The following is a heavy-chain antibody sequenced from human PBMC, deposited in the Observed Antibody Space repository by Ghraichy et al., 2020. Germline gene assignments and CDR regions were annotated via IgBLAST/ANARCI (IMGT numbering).Heavy chain of an antibody. CDR2: IKQDGSEK. CDR1: GFTFSSYW. Sequence: GESLNISCAASGFTFSSYWMSWVRQAPGKGLEWVANIKQDGSEKYYVDSVKGQFTISRDNAKNSLYLQMNSLRAEDTAVYYCARCPIAAAWIDYWGQGTLVTVSS. J-gene: IGHJ4*02. V-gene: IGHV3-7*03. CDR3: ARCPIAAAWIDY. D-gene: IGHD6-13*01.